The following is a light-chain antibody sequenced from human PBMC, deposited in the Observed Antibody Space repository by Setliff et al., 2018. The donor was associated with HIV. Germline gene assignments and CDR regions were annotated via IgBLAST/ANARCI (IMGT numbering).Light chain of an antibody. V-gene: IGLV1-40*01. Sequence: QSVLTQPPSVSGAPGQRVNISCTGSNSNIGAGYDVHWYRQLPGTAPKVLIYADSSRPSGVPDRFSGSKSATSASLAITGLQAEDEADYYCQSYDNSLVIFGGGTQLTVL. CDR1: NSNIGAGYD. J-gene: IGLJ2*01. CDR2: ADS. CDR3: QSYDNSLVI.